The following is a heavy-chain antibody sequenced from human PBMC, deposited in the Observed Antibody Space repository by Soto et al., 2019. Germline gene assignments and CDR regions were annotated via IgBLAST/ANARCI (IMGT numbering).Heavy chain of an antibody. CDR3: AREKRHNSLGGIFGMDV. CDR1: GFIFSDFS. J-gene: IGHJ6*02. CDR2: IGSSGGNS. V-gene: IGHV3-21*01. D-gene: IGHD2-21*01. Sequence: EVQLVESGGGLVKPGGSLRLSCAVSGFIFSDFSMNWVRQAPGKGLEWVASIGSSGGNSFYADSVKGRFIISRDNAKTALDLQINSLRAEDTAVYYCAREKRHNSLGGIFGMDVWGQGTTVTVS.